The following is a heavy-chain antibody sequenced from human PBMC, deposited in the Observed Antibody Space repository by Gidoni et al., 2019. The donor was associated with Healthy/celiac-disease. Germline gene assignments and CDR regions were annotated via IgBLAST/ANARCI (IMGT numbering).Heavy chain of an antibody. CDR3: ARDCVLELVWGVVPAASGVGSCWFDP. V-gene: IGHV1-18*01. CDR1: GYTFTSYG. D-gene: IGHD2-2*01. J-gene: IGHJ5*02. CDR2: ISAYNGNT. Sequence: QVQLVQSGAEVKKPGASVKVSCKASGYTFTSYGISWVRQASGQGLEWMGWISAYNGNTNYAQKLQGRVTMTTDTSTSTAYMELRSLRSDDTAVYYCARDCVLELVWGVVPAASGVGSCWFDPWGQGTLVTVSS.